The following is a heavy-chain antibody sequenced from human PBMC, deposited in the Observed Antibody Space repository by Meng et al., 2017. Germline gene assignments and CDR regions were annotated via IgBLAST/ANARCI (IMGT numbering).Heavy chain of an antibody. D-gene: IGHD4-17*01. V-gene: IGHV3-48*03. J-gene: IGHJ4*02. CDR1: GFTFSSYE. CDR2: ISSSGSTI. Sequence: GGSLRLSCAASGFTFSSYEMNWVRQAPGKGLEWVSYISSSGSTIYYADSVKGRFTISRDNAKNSLYLQMNSLRAEDTAVYYCASGGPIYGDYDFDYWGQGTLVTVSS. CDR3: ASGGPIYGDYDFDY.